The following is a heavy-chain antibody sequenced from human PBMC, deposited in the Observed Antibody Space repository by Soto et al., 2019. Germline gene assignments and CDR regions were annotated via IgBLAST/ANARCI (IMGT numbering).Heavy chain of an antibody. D-gene: IGHD1-1*01. J-gene: IGHJ6*02. CDR3: ARDKGRGQLGGNYYSALDV. V-gene: IGHV1-69*12. CDR1: GDTFDTFA. Sequence: QVQLVQSGAEVLKPGSSVKLSCKTSGDTFDTFAISWVRQAPGQGLEWMGGIIPIFRTPDYTQKFQGRVTITADVATSPAYMELSSLRSEDTAVYYCARDKGRGQLGGNYYSALDVWGQGTTVTVSS. CDR2: IIPIFRTP.